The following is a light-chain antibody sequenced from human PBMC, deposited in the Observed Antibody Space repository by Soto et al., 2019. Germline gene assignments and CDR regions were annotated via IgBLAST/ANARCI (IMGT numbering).Light chain of an antibody. CDR1: SSDVGGYNF. CDR3: SSYTSRSTLV. CDR2: DVS. V-gene: IGLV2-14*01. J-gene: IGLJ1*01. Sequence: QSALTQPASVSGSPGQSITISCTGTSSDVGGYNFVSWYQQHPGKVPKFIISDVSNRPSGVSNRFSGSKSDNTASLTISGLQPEDEADYYCSSYTSRSTLVFGAGTKLTVL.